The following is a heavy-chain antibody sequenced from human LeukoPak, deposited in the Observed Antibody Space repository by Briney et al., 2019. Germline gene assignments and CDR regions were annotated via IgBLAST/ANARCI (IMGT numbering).Heavy chain of an antibody. Sequence: PGGSLRLSCAASGFTVSSNYMSWVRQAPGKGLEWVSLIYTGGNTYYADSVKRRFTLSRDNSKNTVYLQMNSLRVEDTAMYYCATISDLLYYFDSWGQGTLVTVSS. V-gene: IGHV3-66*01. CDR3: ATISDLLYYFDS. CDR2: IYTGGNT. CDR1: GFTVSSNY. J-gene: IGHJ4*02.